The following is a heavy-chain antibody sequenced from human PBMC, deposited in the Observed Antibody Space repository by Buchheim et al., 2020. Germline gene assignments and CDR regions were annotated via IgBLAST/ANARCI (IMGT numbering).Heavy chain of an antibody. CDR1: GFTFSSYG. Sequence: VQLVESGGGVVQPGRSLRLSCAASGFTFSSYGMHWVRQAPGKGLEWVAVISYDGSNKYYADSVKGRFTISRDNSKKTLYLQMNSLRAEDTAVYYCAKDTEYCSGGSCYSTLDYWGQGTL. CDR2: ISYDGSNK. V-gene: IGHV3-30*18. CDR3: AKDTEYCSGGSCYSTLDY. J-gene: IGHJ4*02. D-gene: IGHD2-15*01.